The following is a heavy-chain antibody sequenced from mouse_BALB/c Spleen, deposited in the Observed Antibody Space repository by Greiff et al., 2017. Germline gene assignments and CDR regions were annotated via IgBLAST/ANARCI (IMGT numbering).Heavy chain of an antibody. D-gene: IGHD4-1*01. CDR3: ARYSWDEVYYAMDY. Sequence: EVQLQQSGPSLVKPSQTLSLTCSVTGDSITSCYWNWIRKFPGNKLEYMGYISYSGSTYYNPSLKSRISITRDTSKNQYYLQLNSVTTEDTATYYCARYSWDEVYYAMDYWGQGTSVTVSS. CDR2: ISYSGST. J-gene: IGHJ4*01. CDR1: GDSITSCY. V-gene: IGHV3-8*02.